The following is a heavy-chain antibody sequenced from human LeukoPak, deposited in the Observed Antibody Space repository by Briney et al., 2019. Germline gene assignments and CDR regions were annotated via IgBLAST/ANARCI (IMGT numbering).Heavy chain of an antibody. Sequence: SETLSLTCTASGGSFISTSHYWGWVRQSPGKGLQWIGSVQDGGFTYYKPSFKSRATISLDTSKNLLSLNVTSVTAADAAVYYCARMILREGFYFDSWGQGTLVTVSS. J-gene: IGHJ4*02. CDR1: GGSFISTSHY. CDR3: ARMILREGFYFDS. CDR2: VQDGGFT. V-gene: IGHV4-39*01. D-gene: IGHD3/OR15-3a*01.